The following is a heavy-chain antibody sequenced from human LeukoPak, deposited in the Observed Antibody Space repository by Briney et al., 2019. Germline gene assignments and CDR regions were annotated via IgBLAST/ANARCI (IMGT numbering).Heavy chain of an antibody. CDR3: AKDSNLGLGGGGTSCFDY. D-gene: IGHD2-2*01. CDR2: VSWNSGSI. J-gene: IGHJ4*02. CDR1: GFTFDDYA. Sequence: PGRSLRLSCAASGFTFDDYAMHWVRQAPGKGLEWVSGVSWNSGSIGYADSVKGRFTISRDNAKNSLYLQMNSLRAEDTALYYCAKDSNLGLGGGGTSCFDYWGQGTLVTVPS. V-gene: IGHV3-9*01.